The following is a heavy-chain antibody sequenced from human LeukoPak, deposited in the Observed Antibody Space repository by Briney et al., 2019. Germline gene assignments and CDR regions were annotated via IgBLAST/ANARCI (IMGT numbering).Heavy chain of an antibody. CDR2: IYYSGST. V-gene: IGHV4-39*01. J-gene: IGHJ5*02. CDR3: ARQSYSSLNWFDP. Sequence: SETLSLTCTVSGGSISSGDYYWSWIRQPPGKGLEWIGSIYYSGSTYYNPSLKSRVTISVDTSKNQFSLKLSSVTAADTAVYYRARQSYSSLNWFDPWGQGTLVTVSS. D-gene: IGHD6-13*01. CDR1: GGSISSGDYY.